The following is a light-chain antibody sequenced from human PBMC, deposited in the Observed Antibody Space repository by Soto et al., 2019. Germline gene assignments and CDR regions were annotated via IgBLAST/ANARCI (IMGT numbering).Light chain of an antibody. CDR2: DAS. Sequence: EIVLTQSPATPSLSPGERATLSCRASQSVSSYLAWYQQKPGQAPRLLIYDASNRATGIPARFSGSGSGTDFTLTISSLVPEDFAVYYCQQRSNWPRTFGQGTKVDIK. CDR1: QSVSSY. CDR3: QQRSNWPRT. J-gene: IGKJ1*01. V-gene: IGKV3-11*01.